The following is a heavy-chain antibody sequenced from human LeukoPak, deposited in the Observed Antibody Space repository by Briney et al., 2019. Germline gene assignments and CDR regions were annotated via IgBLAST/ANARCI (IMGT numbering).Heavy chain of an antibody. CDR1: GFTFSSYA. V-gene: IGHV3-23*01. CDR2: ISGSGGST. CDR3: AKGVYYDSSGCYTDYYYYGMDV. J-gene: IGHJ6*02. Sequence: QPGASLRLSCAASGFTFSSYAMSWVRQAPGKGLEWVSAISGSGGSTYYADSVKGRFTISRDNSKNTLYLQMNSLRAEDTAVYYCAKGVYYDSSGCYTDYYYYGMDVWGQGTTVTVSS. D-gene: IGHD3-22*01.